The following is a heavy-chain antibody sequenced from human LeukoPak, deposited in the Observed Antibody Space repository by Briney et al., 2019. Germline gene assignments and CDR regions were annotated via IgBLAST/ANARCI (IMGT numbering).Heavy chain of an antibody. CDR1: GGTCSSYA. V-gene: IGHV1-69*13. CDR3: ARDPYGSGSYYENYYYYGMDV. Sequence: GASVKVSCKASGGTCSSYAISWVRQAPGQGLEWMGGIIPIFGTANYAQKFQGRVTITADESTSTAYMELSSLRSEDTAVYYCARDPYGSGSYYENYYYYGMDVWGQGTTVTVSS. CDR2: IIPIFGTA. J-gene: IGHJ6*02. D-gene: IGHD3-10*01.